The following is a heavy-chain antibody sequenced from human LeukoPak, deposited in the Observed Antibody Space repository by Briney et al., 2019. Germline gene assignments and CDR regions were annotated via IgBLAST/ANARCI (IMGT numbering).Heavy chain of an antibody. CDR1: GYTFTSYD. V-gene: IGHV1-8*01. CDR2: MNPNSGNT. Sequence: SVKVSCKASGYTFTSYDINWVRQATGQGLEWMGYMNPNSGNTVYAQKFQGRVTMTRNISISTAYMELSSLRSEDTAVYYCARGFGDKRRVFWSVFYYYFDYGGQGPRVTVSS. CDR3: ARGFGDKRRVFWSVFYYYFDY. J-gene: IGHJ4*02. D-gene: IGHD3-3*01.